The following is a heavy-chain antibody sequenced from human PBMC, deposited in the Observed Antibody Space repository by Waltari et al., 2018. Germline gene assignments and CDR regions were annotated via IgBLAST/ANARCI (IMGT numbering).Heavy chain of an antibody. CDR2: IYHIGSA. J-gene: IGHJ5*02. CDR1: GGSISSRDYS. CDR3: AREFRQTSGDYGWFDP. D-gene: IGHD4-17*01. Sequence: QVQLQESGSGLVKPSQTLSLTCTVSGGSISSRDYSWSWSRQPPGKDLEWIGYIYHIGSAYYSPSLKSRATISLDRSKNQFSLRLNSVTATDTAVYYCAREFRQTSGDYGWFDPWGQGILVTVSS. V-gene: IGHV4-30-2*01.